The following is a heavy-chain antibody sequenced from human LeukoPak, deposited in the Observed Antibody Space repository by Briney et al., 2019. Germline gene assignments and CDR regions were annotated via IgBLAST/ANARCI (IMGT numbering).Heavy chain of an antibody. J-gene: IGHJ4*02. Sequence: GGSLRLSCAASGFTFSSYSMNWVRQAPGKGLEWVSYISSSSSTIYYADSVKGRFTISRDNAKNSLYLQMNSLRAEDTAVYYCARAGPAYYYDSSGYYYFDYWGQGTLVTVSS. CDR3: ARAGPAYYYDSSGYYYFDY. V-gene: IGHV3-48*01. D-gene: IGHD3-22*01. CDR2: ISSSSSTI. CDR1: GFTFSSYS.